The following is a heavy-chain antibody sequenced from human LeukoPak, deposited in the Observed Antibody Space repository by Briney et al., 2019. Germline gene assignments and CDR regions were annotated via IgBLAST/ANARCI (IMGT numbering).Heavy chain of an antibody. J-gene: IGHJ4*02. V-gene: IGHV4-31*03. CDR1: GGSISSGGYY. D-gene: IGHD3-22*01. CDR3: ARDVSLGYYDSSGHIPQIYFDY. Sequence: PSQTLSLTCTVSGGSISSGGYYWSLIRQHPGQGLEWIGYIYYSGSTNYNPALKSRVTISADTSKNQFSLNLRSVTAADTAVYYCARDVSLGYYDSSGHIPQIYFDYWGQGTLVTVSS. CDR2: IYYSGST.